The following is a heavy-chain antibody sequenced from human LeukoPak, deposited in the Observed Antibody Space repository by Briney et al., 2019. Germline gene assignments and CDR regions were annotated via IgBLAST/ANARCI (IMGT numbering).Heavy chain of an antibody. J-gene: IGHJ5*02. V-gene: IGHV3-53*01. CDR1: GFTFSSYE. CDR2: IYSGGST. Sequence: GGSLRLSCAASGFTFSSYEMNWVRQAPGKGLEGVSVIYSGGSTSDAESVKGRFSISRDNSKNTLYFQMNSLRAEETAVYYCARGPRGFDPWGQGTLVTVSS. CDR3: ARGPRGFDP.